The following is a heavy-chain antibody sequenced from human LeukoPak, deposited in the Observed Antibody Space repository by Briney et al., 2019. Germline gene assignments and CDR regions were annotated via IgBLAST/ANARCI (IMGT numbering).Heavy chain of an antibody. CDR2: IKQDGSET. V-gene: IGHV3-7*01. D-gene: IGHD5-12*01. J-gene: IGHJ5*02. CDR1: GFTLSSHW. Sequence: GGSLRLSCAASGFTLSSHWMGWVRQAPGKGLEWVANIKQDGSETYYVGSVKGRFTISRDNAKNSVYLQMTSLRPEDTAVYYCSRDRLGGLDLWGQGTLVTVSS. CDR3: SRDRLGGLDL.